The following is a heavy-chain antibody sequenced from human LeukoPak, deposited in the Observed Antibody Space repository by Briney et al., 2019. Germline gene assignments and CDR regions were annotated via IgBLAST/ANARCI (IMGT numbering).Heavy chain of an antibody. V-gene: IGHV3-30-3*01. CDR3: ARDGASLNWFDP. Sequence: GRSLRLSCAASGFTFSSYTMHWVRQAPGPAPPRVAVISYDGSNEYYADSVKGRFTISRDNSKNTLYLQMNSLRAEDTAVYYCARDGASLNWFDPWGQGTLVTVSS. D-gene: IGHD1-26*01. CDR1: GFTFSSYT. CDR2: ISYDGSNE. J-gene: IGHJ5*02.